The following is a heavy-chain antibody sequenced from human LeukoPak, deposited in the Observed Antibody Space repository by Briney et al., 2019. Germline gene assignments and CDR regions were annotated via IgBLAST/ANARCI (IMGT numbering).Heavy chain of an antibody. V-gene: IGHV4-30-4*08. CDR1: GGSISSSSYY. J-gene: IGHJ5*02. D-gene: IGHD2-21*01. CDR3: ARGLVDFPFDP. CDR2: IYYSGST. Sequence: SETLSLTCTVSGGSISSSSYYWGWIRQPPGKGLEWIGYIYYSGSTYYNPSLKSRVTISVDTSKNQFSLKLSSVTAADTAVYYCARGLVDFPFDPWGQGTLVTVSS.